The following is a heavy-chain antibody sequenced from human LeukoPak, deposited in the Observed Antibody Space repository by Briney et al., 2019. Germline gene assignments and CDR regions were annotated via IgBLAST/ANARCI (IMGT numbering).Heavy chain of an antibody. V-gene: IGHV3-21*01. D-gene: IGHD6-13*01. Sequence: GGSLRLSCAASGFTFSVYSMNWVRQAPGKGLEWVSSITTSSSDMYYADSVKGRFTISRDNAKNSLFLQMNSLRAEDTAVYYCAKYSSNGTLDYWGQGTLVTVSS. CDR2: ITTSSSDM. J-gene: IGHJ4*02. CDR1: GFTFSVYS. CDR3: AKYSSNGTLDY.